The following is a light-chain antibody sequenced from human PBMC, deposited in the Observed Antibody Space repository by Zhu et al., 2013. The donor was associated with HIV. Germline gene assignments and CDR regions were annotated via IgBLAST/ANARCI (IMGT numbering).Light chain of an antibody. V-gene: IGKV3-11*01. Sequence: EIVLTQSPATLSLSPGERATLSCRASQSVSTYLAWYQQKPGQGPRLLIYDASNRAPGIPDRFSGSGSGTDFTLTISSLEPEDFAVYYCQQRLTFGPGTKVNFK. CDR3: QQRLT. CDR1: QSVSTY. J-gene: IGKJ3*01. CDR2: DAS.